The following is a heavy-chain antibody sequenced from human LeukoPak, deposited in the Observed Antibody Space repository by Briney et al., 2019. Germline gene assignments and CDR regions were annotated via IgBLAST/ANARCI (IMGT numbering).Heavy chain of an antibody. CDR2: IIPIFGTA. V-gene: IGHV1-69*05. CDR1: GGTFSSYA. Sequence: SVKVSCKASGGTFSSYAISWVRQAPGQGLEWMGRIIPIFGTANYAQKFQGRVTITTDESTSTAYMELSSLRSEDTAVYYCARADTAMPNDAFDIWGQGTMVSVSS. J-gene: IGHJ3*02. D-gene: IGHD5-18*01. CDR3: ARADTAMPNDAFDI.